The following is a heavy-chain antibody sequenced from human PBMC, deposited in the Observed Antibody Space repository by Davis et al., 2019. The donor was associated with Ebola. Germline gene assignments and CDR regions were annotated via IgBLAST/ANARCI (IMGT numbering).Heavy chain of an antibody. CDR1: GGSISSGGYY. V-gene: IGHV3-23*01. Sequence: ETLSLTCTVSGGSISSGGYYWSWVRQAPGKGLEWVSAISGSGGSTYYADSVKGRFTISRDNSKNTLYLQMNSLHQGPIGLPPGTLLQEHLWG. CDR2: ISGSGGST. J-gene: IGHJ6*01. CDR3: TLLQEHL.